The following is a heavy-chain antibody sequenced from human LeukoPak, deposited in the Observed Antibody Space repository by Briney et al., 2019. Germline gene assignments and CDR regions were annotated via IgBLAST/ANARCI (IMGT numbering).Heavy chain of an antibody. D-gene: IGHD2-2*01. J-gene: IGHJ6*02. CDR1: GGSISSYY. CDR3: ARQPAASYYYYYGMDV. V-gene: IGHV4-59*01. CDR2: IYYSGST. Sequence: PSETLSLTCTVSGGSISSYYWSWIRQPPGKGLEWMGYIYYSGSTNYNPSLKSRVTISVDTSKNQFSLKLSSVTAADTAVYYCARQPAASYYYYYGMDVWGQGTTVTVSS.